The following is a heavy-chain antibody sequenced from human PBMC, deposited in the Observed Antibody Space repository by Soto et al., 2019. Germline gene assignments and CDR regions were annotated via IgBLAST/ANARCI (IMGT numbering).Heavy chain of an antibody. J-gene: IGHJ6*02. CDR1: GFTFSTYS. D-gene: IGHD3-3*01. Sequence: VGSLRLSCAASGFTFSTYSMNWVRQAPGKGLEWISYIDSSSDTIYYADPVKGRFTISRDNAENSLYLQMNSLRDEDTAVYYCARLYYDYVWGQGTTVTVSS. V-gene: IGHV3-48*02. CDR2: IDSSSDTI. CDR3: ARLYYDYV.